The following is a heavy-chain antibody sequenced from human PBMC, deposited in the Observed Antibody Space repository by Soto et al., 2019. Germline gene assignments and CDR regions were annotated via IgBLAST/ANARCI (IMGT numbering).Heavy chain of an antibody. CDR1: GGYIRSSSYY. J-gene: IGHJ6*02. D-gene: IGHD2-21*02. V-gene: IGHV4-39*01. CDR3: ARHPVVTATETKIYYYYGMDV. Sequence: SSETQSLTSTVSGGYIRSSSYYWGWIRQPPGKGLEWFGSIYYSGSTYYNPSLKSRVTISVDTSKNQFSLKLSSVTAADTAVYYCARHPVVTATETKIYYYYGMDVWGQGTTVTVSS. CDR2: IYYSGST.